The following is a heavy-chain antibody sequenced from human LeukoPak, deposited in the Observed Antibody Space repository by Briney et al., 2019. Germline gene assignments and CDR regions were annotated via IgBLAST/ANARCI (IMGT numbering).Heavy chain of an antibody. Sequence: GASVKVSCKTSGYSCSSYGISWVRQAPGQGLEWMGWISATNGNTKYAQSPQGRVTMTTDTSTRTAYMELRSLTSDDAAMYYCARDMSFAVSMVSPDYWGQGTLVAVSS. D-gene: IGHD2-8*01. CDR1: GYSCSSYG. CDR2: ISATNGNT. J-gene: IGHJ4*02. CDR3: ARDMSFAVSMVSPDY. V-gene: IGHV1-18*01.